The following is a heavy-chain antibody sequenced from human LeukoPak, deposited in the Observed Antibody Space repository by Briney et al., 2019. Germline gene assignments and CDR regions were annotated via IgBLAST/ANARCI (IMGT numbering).Heavy chain of an antibody. D-gene: IGHD3-9*01. Sequence: GASVKVSCKASGYTFTSYYMHWVRQAPGQGLEWMGIINPSGGSTSYAQKFQGRVTMTRDTSASAAYMELNSLRSEDTAVYYCARSSYDFLTGSPLLNSFDYWGQGTLVTVSS. CDR2: INPSGGST. J-gene: IGHJ4*02. CDR3: ARSSYDFLTGSPLLNSFDY. CDR1: GYTFTSYY. V-gene: IGHV1-46*01.